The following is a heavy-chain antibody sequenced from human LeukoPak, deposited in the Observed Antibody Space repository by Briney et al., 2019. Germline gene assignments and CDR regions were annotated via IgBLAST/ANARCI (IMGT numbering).Heavy chain of an antibody. CDR3: ARGGDVLLWFGEPRYFDY. CDR1: GFTFSDYY. D-gene: IGHD3-10*01. J-gene: IGHJ4*02. CDR2: ISSSGSTI. V-gene: IGHV3-11*04. Sequence: GGSLRLSCAASGFTFSDYYMSWIRQAPGKGLEWVSYISSSGSTIYYADSVKGRFTISRDNAKNSLYLQMNSLRAEDTAVYYCARGGDVLLWFGEPRYFDYWGQGTLVTVSS.